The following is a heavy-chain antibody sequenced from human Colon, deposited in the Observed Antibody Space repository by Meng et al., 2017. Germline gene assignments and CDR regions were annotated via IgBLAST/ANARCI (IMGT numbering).Heavy chain of an antibody. CDR1: GSTFSDFE. CDR2: ITKSGSIV. V-gene: IGHV3-48*03. Sequence: GESLKISCAASGSTFSDFEMNWVRQTPGKGLEWISHITKSGSIVYYADSVKGRFTISRDNAKNALFLQMSSLRVEDTAVYYCTRDPPAFIYHSSGYHYFSGVDFWGHGTTVTVSS. J-gene: IGHJ6*02. D-gene: IGHD3-22*01. CDR3: TRDPPAFIYHSSGYHYFSGVDF.